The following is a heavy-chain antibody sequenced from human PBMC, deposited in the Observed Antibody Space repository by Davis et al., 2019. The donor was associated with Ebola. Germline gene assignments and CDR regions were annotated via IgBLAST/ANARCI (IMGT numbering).Heavy chain of an antibody. V-gene: IGHV3-23*01. J-gene: IGHJ4*02. CDR1: GFTFGSSA. CDR2: IRGSGA. CDR3: AKDRAVLIWAEEAY. D-gene: IGHD3-10*01. Sequence: SLKISCAASGFTFGSSAMSWVRQAPGKGLEWVSSIRGSGAYYADSVKGRFTIPRDSSKHTLYLQMNSLRTEDTAVYYCAKDRAVLIWAEEAYWGQGTLVTVSS.